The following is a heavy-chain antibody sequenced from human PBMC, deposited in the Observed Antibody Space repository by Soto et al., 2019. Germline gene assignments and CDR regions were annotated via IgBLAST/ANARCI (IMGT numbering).Heavy chain of an antibody. V-gene: IGHV3-23*01. CDR1: GFTFNNYA. Sequence: EVQLLESGGGLVQPGGSLRLSCAASGFTFNNYAMSWVRQAPGKGLEWVSAISGSGGSTHYADSVKGRFTISIDNSKNKMWLQMNSLRAEDTAVYYCAKLASGHYCTNGVCLLYYCDYWGQGAQVTVSS. CDR2: ISGSGGST. J-gene: IGHJ4*02. D-gene: IGHD2-8*01. CDR3: AKLASGHYCTNGVCLLYYCDY.